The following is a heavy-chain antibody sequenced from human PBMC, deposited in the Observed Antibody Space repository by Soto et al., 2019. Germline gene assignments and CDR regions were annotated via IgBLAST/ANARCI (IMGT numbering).Heavy chain of an antibody. CDR3: AKDRSTLSWRMVFHDY. Sequence: GGSLRLSCAASGFTFSNAWMNWVRQAPGKGLEWVAVISYDGSNKYYADSVKGRFTISRDNSKNTLYLQMNSLRAEDTAVYYCAKDRSTLSWRMVFHDYWGQGTLVTVSS. J-gene: IGHJ4*02. V-gene: IGHV3-30*18. CDR1: GFTFSNAW. CDR2: ISYDGSNK. D-gene: IGHD2-8*01.